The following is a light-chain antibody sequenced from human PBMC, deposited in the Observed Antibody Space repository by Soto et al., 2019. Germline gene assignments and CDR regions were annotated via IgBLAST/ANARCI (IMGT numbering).Light chain of an antibody. J-gene: IGKJ1*01. V-gene: IGKV3-11*01. CDR3: QQRSNWPVT. CDR1: QSVSSY. Sequence: EIVLTQSPATLSLSPGEGATLSCRASQSVSSYLAWYQQKPGQAPRLLIYDASNRATGIPARFSGSGSGTDFTLIISSLEPEDLAVYYCQQRSNWPVTFGLGTKVDIK. CDR2: DAS.